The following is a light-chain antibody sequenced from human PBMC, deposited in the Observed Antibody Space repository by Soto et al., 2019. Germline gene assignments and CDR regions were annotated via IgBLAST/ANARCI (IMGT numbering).Light chain of an antibody. CDR1: QSVSSY. J-gene: IGKJ4*01. Sequence: EIVLTQSPATLSLSPGERATLSCRASQSVSSYLAWYQQKPGQAPRLLIHDASNRATGIPVRFSGSGSGTDFTLTISSLEPEDFAVYYCQQRSNWPPLTFGGGTKVEIK. V-gene: IGKV3-11*01. CDR3: QQRSNWPPLT. CDR2: DAS.